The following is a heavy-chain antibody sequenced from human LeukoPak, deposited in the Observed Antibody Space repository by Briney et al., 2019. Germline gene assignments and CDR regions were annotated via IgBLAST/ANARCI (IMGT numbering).Heavy chain of an antibody. Sequence: ASVKVSCTASGYTFTSYGINWVRQATGQGLEWMGWMNPNSGNTGYAQKFQGRVTMTRNTSISTAYMELSSLRSEDTAVYYCARTRGYSGYDLTYYYYGMDVWGQGTTVTVSS. D-gene: IGHD5-12*01. V-gene: IGHV1-8*01. CDR2: MNPNSGNT. J-gene: IGHJ6*02. CDR1: GYTFTSYG. CDR3: ARTRGYSGYDLTYYYYGMDV.